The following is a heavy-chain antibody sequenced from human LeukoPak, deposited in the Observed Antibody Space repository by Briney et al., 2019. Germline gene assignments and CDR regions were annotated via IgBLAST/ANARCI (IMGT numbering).Heavy chain of an antibody. Sequence: SETLSLTCTVSGGSISSYYWSWXXXXXXXXXXXXXYIYYSGSTNYNPSLKSRVTVSVDTSKNQFSLKLSSVTAADTAVYYCAREEWSWIQPKGFDPWGQGTLVTVSS. CDR2: IYYSGST. V-gene: IGHV4-59*01. CDR3: AREEWSWIQPKGFDP. J-gene: IGHJ5*02. D-gene: IGHD5-18*01. CDR1: GGSISSYY.